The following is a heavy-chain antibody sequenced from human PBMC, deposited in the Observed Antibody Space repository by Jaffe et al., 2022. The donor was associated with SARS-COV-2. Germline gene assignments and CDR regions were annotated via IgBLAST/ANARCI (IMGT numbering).Heavy chain of an antibody. D-gene: IGHD6-13*01. CDR3: TTDPSYSSSWSYYYYYYMDV. CDR1: GFTFSNAW. Sequence: EVQLVESGGGLVKPGGSLRLSCAASGFTFSNAWMSWVRQAPGKGLEWVGRIKSKTDGGTTDYAAPVKGRFTISRDDSKNTLYLQMNSLKTEDTAVYYCTTDPSYSSSWSYYYYYYMDVWGKGTTVTVSS. J-gene: IGHJ6*03. CDR2: IKSKTDGGTT. V-gene: IGHV3-15*01.